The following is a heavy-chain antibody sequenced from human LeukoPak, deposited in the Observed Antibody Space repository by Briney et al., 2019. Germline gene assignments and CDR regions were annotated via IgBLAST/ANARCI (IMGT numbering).Heavy chain of an antibody. CDR2: INPNSGGT. Sequence: ASVNVSCKASGGTFSIYAISWVRQAPGQGLEWMGWINPNSGGTNYAQKFQGRVTMTRDTSISTAYMELSRLRSDDTAVYYCARGGGYSSGWKDYYYYGMDVWGQGTTVTVSS. J-gene: IGHJ6*02. V-gene: IGHV1-2*02. CDR1: GGTFSIYA. CDR3: ARGGGYSSGWKDYYYYGMDV. D-gene: IGHD6-19*01.